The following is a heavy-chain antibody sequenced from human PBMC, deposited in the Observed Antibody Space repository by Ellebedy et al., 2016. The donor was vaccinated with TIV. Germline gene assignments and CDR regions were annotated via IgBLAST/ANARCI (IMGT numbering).Heavy chain of an antibody. CDR2: IYYSGST. CDR1: GGSISSSSYY. Sequence: SETLSLXXTVSGGSISSSSYYWGWIRQPPGKGLEWIGSIYYSGSTYYNPSLKSRVTISVDTSKNQFSLKLSSVTAADTAVYYCASQGSGSYYNAKTHFDYWGQGTLVTVSS. CDR3: ASQGSGSYYNAKTHFDY. J-gene: IGHJ4*02. V-gene: IGHV4-39*01. D-gene: IGHD1-26*01.